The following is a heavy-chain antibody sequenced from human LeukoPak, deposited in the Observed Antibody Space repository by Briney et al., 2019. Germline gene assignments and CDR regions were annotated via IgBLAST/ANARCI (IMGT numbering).Heavy chain of an antibody. J-gene: IGHJ4*02. CDR2: IYYSGST. Sequence: SETLSLTYTVSGRYISRGGYYWPWIRQHPGKGLEWIGYIYYSGSTYYNPSLKSRVTISVDTSKNQFSLKLSSVTAADTAVYYGARGDSSTFDYWGQGTLVTVSS. V-gene: IGHV4-31*03. CDR3: ARGDSSTFDY. D-gene: IGHD2-2*01. CDR1: GRYISRGGYY.